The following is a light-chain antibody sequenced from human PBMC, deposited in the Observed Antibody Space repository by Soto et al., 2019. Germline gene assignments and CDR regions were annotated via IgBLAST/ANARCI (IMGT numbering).Light chain of an antibody. CDR1: QGIRDY. J-gene: IGKJ2*01. Sequence: DIQLTQSPSFLSASVGDRVTITCRASQGIRDYLAWYQQKPGKAPKLPIYAASTLQSGVPSRFSGGGSGTEFTLTINSLQPEDFATYHCQQLNTYPYTFGQGTKLEIK. CDR3: QQLNTYPYT. CDR2: AAS. V-gene: IGKV1-9*01.